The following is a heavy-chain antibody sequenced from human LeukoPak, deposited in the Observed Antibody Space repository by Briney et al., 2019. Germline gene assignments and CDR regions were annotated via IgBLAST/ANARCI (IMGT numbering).Heavy chain of an antibody. CDR1: GFTFSTYA. D-gene: IGHD3-22*01. Sequence: GGSLRLSCAASGFTFSTYAMPGVRQAPGKGLECVSGIGDRGNTYYADSVKGRFTISRDNSKNTLYLQMNSLRAEDTAIYYCANYYDTRGHIGPYWGQGTLVTVSS. J-gene: IGHJ4*02. CDR2: IGDRGNT. CDR3: ANYYDTRGHIGPY. V-gene: IGHV3-23*01.